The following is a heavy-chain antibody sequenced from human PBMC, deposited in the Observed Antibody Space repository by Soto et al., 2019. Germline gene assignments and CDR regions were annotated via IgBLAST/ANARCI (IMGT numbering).Heavy chain of an antibody. J-gene: IGHJ6*02. D-gene: IGHD3-16*01. CDR3: ARGGRSGTFYYYYGMDV. V-gene: IGHV1-69*12. CDR1: GGTFSSYA. CDR2: IIPIFGTA. Sequence: QVQLVQSGAEVKKPGSSVKVSCKASGGTFSSYAISWVRQAPGQGLEWMGGIIPIFGTANYAQKFQGRVTITADESTNTAYMELSSLRSEDTAVYYCARGGRSGTFYYYYGMDVWGRGITVTVSS.